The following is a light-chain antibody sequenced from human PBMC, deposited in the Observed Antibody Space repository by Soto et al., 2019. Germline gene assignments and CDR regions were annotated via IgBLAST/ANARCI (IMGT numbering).Light chain of an antibody. V-gene: IGKV3-20*01. CDR2: GAY. Sequence: EIVLTQSPGTLSLSPGERATLSCRASQSISSSNLAWYQKKPGQAPRLLLYGAYNRAAGIPDRFSGSGSGTDFTLTISRMEPEDFVVYYCHQYGRSPDWDRWTFGQGTKVEVK. J-gene: IGKJ1*01. CDR3: HQYGRSPDWDRWT. CDR1: QSISSSN.